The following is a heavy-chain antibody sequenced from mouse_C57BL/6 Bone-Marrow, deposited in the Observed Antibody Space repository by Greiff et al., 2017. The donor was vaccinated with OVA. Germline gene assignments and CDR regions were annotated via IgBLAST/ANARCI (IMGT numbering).Heavy chain of an antibody. CDR2: SYPGGGYT. CDR1: GYTFTNYW. Sequence: QVQLKQSGAELVRPGTSVKMSCKASGYTFTNYWIGWAKQRPGHGLEWIGDSYPGGGYTNYNEKFKGKATLTADKSSSTAYMQFSSLTSEDSAIYYCARGPAYGSSYGFAYCGQGTLVTVSA. V-gene: IGHV1-63*01. J-gene: IGHJ3*01. CDR3: ARGPAYGSSYGFAY. D-gene: IGHD1-1*01.